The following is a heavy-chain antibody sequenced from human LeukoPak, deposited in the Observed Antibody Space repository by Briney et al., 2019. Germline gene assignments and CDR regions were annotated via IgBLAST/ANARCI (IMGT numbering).Heavy chain of an antibody. D-gene: IGHD6-13*01. J-gene: IGHJ6*02. V-gene: IGHV3-23*01. CDR3: AKAASSSWPSYQYGMDV. CDR1: GFSFTSYA. CDR2: VSRSGGAT. Sequence: GSLRLSCAASGFSFTSYAMSWVRQAQGKGLEWVSAVSRSGGATYYADSVKGRFTISKDNSKNTVYLQMNDLRVDDTAVYYCAKAASSSWPSYQYGMDVWGQGTTVTVSS.